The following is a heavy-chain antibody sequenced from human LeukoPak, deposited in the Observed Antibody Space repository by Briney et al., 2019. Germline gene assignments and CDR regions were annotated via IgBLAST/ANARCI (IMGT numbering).Heavy chain of an antibody. CDR2: INHSGST. CDR3: ARGRPLLWFGELLRPDLDY. J-gene: IGHJ4*02. Sequence: PSETLSLTCAVYGGSFSGYYWSWIRHPPGKGLEWIGEINHSGSTNYNPSLKSRVTISVDTSKNQFSLKLSSVTAADTAVYYCARGRPLLWFGELLRPDLDYWGQGTLVTVSS. V-gene: IGHV4-34*01. CDR1: GGSFSGYY. D-gene: IGHD3-10*01.